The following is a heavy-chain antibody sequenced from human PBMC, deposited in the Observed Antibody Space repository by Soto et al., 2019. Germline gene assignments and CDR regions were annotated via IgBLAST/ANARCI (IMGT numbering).Heavy chain of an antibody. J-gene: IGHJ6*02. CDR2: ISYDGSKK. CDR3: GKMGHPVDG. V-gene: IGHV3-30*18. Sequence: QVQLVESGGGVVQPGRSLRLSCAASGSTFSSYGMHWVRQAPGKGLEWVAVISYDGSKKYYADSVKGRFTISRDNSKNTLYLQMNSRRAEDTAVYYCGKMGHPVDGWGQGTTVTVSS. CDR1: GSTFSSYG.